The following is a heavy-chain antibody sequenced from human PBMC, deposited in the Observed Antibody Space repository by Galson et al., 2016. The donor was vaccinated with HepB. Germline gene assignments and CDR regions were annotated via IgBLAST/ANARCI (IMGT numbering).Heavy chain of an antibody. Sequence: SLRLSCAVAGFNSRDYGMHWVRQVPGKGLEWVSGILLGGGKAGYADSVQGRFTISRDNAKNSLYLQMNSLRVDGTALYFCTKDLRPGGADVWGQGTTVTVSS. CDR3: TKDLRPGGADV. V-gene: IGHV3-9*02. D-gene: IGHD3-16*01. J-gene: IGHJ6*02. CDR2: ILLGGGKA. CDR1: GFNSRDYG.